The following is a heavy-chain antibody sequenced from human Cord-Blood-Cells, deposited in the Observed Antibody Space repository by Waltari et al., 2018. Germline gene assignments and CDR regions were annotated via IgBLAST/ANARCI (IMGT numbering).Heavy chain of an antibody. J-gene: IGHJ6*02. D-gene: IGHD2-2*01. CDR3: ARGHNCSSTSCYYYYGMDV. V-gene: IGHV3-30-3*01. CDR2: ISYDGSNK. CDR1: GFTFSSYA. Sequence: QVQLVESGGGVVQPGRSLRLSCAASGFTFSSYAMHWVRQAPGKGLEWVAVISYDGSNKYYADSVKGRFTISRDNSKNTLYLQMNSLRAEDTAVYYCARGHNCSSTSCYYYYGMDVWGQGITVTVSS.